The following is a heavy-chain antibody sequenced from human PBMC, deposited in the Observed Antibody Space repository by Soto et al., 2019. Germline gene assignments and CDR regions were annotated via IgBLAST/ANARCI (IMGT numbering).Heavy chain of an antibody. V-gene: IGHV3-21*01. CDR1: GFTFSSYN. Sequence: SGFTFSSYNMNWVRQAPGKGLEWVSSISSSSSNKYYADSVKGRFTISRDNSKNTLYLQMNSLRAEDTAVYYCAKVGYSGSYFDYWGQGTLVTVSS. J-gene: IGHJ4*02. CDR2: ISSSSSNK. CDR3: AKVGYSGSYFDY. D-gene: IGHD1-26*01.